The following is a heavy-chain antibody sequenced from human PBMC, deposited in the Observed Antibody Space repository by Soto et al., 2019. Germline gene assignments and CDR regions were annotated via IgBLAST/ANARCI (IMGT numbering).Heavy chain of an antibody. Sequence: GASVKVSCKASGYTFTSYYMHWVRQAPGQGLEWMGIINPSGGSTSYAQKFQGRATMTRDTSTSTVYMELSSLRSEDTAVYYCARVIVVVPAAMSKGNPYGMDVWGQGTTVTVSS. J-gene: IGHJ6*02. V-gene: IGHV1-46*01. CDR2: INPSGGST. CDR1: GYTFTSYY. D-gene: IGHD2-2*01. CDR3: ARVIVVVPAAMSKGNPYGMDV.